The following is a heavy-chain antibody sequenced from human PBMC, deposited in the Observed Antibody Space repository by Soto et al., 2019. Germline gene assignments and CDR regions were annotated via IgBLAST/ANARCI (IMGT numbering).Heavy chain of an antibody. CDR1: GFTFSSYA. J-gene: IGHJ5*02. D-gene: IGHD6-6*01. CDR2: ISGSGGST. CDR3: ASGTSIAARASWFDP. V-gene: IGHV3-23*01. Sequence: GGSLRLSCAASGFTFSSYAMSWVRQAPGKGLEWVSAISGSGGSTYYADSVKGRFTISRDNSKNTLYLQMNSLRAEDTAVYYCASGTSIAARASWFDPWGQGTLVTVSS.